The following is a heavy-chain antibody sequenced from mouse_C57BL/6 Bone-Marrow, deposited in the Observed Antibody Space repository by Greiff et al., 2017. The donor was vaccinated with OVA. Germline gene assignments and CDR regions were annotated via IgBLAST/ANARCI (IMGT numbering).Heavy chain of an antibody. V-gene: IGHV5-4*03. CDR1: GFTFSSYA. CDR2: ISDGGSYT. Sequence: EVMLVESGGGLVKPGGSLKLSCAASGFTFSSYAMSWVRQTPEKRLEWVATISDGGSYTYYPHNVKGRFTISRDNAKNNLYLQMSHLKSEDTAMYYCARGLNGNYFYYAMDYWGQGTSVTVSS. D-gene: IGHD2-1*01. CDR3: ARGLNGNYFYYAMDY. J-gene: IGHJ4*01.